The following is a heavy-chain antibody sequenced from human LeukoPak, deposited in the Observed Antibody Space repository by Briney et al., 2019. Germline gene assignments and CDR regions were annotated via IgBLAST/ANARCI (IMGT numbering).Heavy chain of an antibody. D-gene: IGHD6-19*01. Sequence: PGGSLRLSCVASGFTFSSYWMSWIRQAPGKGLEWVAVISYDGSNKYYADSVKGRFTISRDNSKNTLYLQMNSLRAEDTAVYYCAKDQDSSGWYDLGYWGQGTLVTVSS. CDR2: ISYDGSNK. CDR3: AKDQDSSGWYDLGY. CDR1: GFTFSSYW. J-gene: IGHJ4*02. V-gene: IGHV3-30*18.